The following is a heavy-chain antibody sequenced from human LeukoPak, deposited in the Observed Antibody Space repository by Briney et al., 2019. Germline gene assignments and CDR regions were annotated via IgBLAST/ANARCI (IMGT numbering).Heavy chain of an antibody. D-gene: IGHD3-10*01. Sequence: SVKVSCKASGGTVSSYAISWVRQAPGQGLEGMGGIIPIFGTANYAQKFQGRGTITADESTSTAYMELSSLRSEDTAVYYCARVRSYGSGSYYSYYFDYWGQGTLVTVSS. J-gene: IGHJ4*02. CDR2: IIPIFGTA. CDR1: GGTVSSYA. CDR3: ARVRSYGSGSYYSYYFDY. V-gene: IGHV1-69*13.